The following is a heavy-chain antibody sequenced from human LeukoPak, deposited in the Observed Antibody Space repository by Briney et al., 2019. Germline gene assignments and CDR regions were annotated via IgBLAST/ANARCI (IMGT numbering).Heavy chain of an antibody. CDR3: TMTTTGY. J-gene: IGHJ4*02. V-gene: IGHV3-73*01. CDR2: IRSKANSYAT. D-gene: IGHD1-1*01. CDR1: GFTFSGSA. Sequence: GGTLRLSCAASGFTFSGSAMHWVRQASGKGLEWVGRIRSKANSYATAYAASVKGRFTISRDDSKNTAYLQMDSLKPEDTAVYYCTMTTTGYWGQGTLVTVSS.